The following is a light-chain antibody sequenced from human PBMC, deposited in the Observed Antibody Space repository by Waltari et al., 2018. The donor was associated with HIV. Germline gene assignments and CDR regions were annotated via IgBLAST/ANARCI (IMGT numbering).Light chain of an antibody. J-gene: IGLJ1*01. Sequence: QSVLTQPPSASGAPGQSVIISCSGRSSNIGSKNVNWYRQLPGTAPKLLSYSNNQRPSGVPDRFSGSKSGTSASLAISGLQSGDEADYYCAAWEDSLNGPNYVFGSGTTVTVL. V-gene: IGLV1-44*01. CDR3: AAWEDSLNGPNYV. CDR2: SNN. CDR1: SSNIGSKN.